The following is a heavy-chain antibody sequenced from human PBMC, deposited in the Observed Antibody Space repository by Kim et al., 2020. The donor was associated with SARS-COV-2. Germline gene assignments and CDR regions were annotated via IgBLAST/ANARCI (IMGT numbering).Heavy chain of an antibody. CDR1: GGSISSSSYY. CDR2: IYYSGST. CDR3: ARQIDADIVATWGRLYQYYFDY. D-gene: IGHD5-12*01. Sequence: SETLSLTCTVSGGSISSSSYYWGWIRQPPGKGLEWIGSIYYSGSTYYNPSLKSRVTISVDTSKNQFSLKLSSVTAADTAVYYCARQIDADIVATWGRLYQYYFDYWGQGTLVTVSS. J-gene: IGHJ4*02. V-gene: IGHV4-39*01.